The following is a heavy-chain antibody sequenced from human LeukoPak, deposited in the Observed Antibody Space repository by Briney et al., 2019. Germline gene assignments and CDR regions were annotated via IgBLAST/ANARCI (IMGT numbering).Heavy chain of an antibody. Sequence: GGSLRLSCAASGFTFSSYGMHWVRQAPGKGLEWVAFIRYDGSNKYYADSVKGRFTISRDNSKNTLYLQMHSLRAEDTAVYYCARGEDSSGYRNWFDPWGQGTLVTVSS. CDR3: ARGEDSSGYRNWFDP. V-gene: IGHV3-30*02. J-gene: IGHJ5*02. CDR2: IRYDGSNK. CDR1: GFTFSSYG. D-gene: IGHD3-22*01.